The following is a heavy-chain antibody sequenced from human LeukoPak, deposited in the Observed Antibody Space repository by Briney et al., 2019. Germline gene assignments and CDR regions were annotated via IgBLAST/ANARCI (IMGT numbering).Heavy chain of an antibody. CDR3: ASSAGGNWYFDL. CDR2: ISSSSSYI. CDR1: GFTFSGYA. J-gene: IGHJ2*01. D-gene: IGHD6-13*01. V-gene: IGHV3-21*01. Sequence: GGSLRLSCAASGFTFSGYAMNWVRQAPGKGLEWVSSISSSSSYIYYADSVKGRFTISRDNAKNSLYLQMNSLRAEDTAVYYCASSAGGNWYFDLWGRGTLVTVSS.